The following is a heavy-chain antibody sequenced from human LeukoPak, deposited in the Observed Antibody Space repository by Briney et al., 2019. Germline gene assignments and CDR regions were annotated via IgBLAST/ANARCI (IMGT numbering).Heavy chain of an antibody. CDR2: IYYSGST. V-gene: IGHV4-59*01. J-gene: IGHJ4*02. D-gene: IGHD3-10*01. Sequence: PSETLSLTCTVSGGSISTYYWSWIRQPPGKGLEWIGYIYYSGSTNYNPSLKSRVTISVDTSKNQFSLKLSSVTAADTAVYYCARGGAYGSGSYYTPFDYWGQGTLVTVSS. CDR3: ARGGAYGSGSYYTPFDY. CDR1: GGSISTYY.